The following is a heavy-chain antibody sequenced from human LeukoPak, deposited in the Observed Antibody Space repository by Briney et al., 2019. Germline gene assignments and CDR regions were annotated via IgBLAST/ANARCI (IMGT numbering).Heavy chain of an antibody. V-gene: IGHV4-59*08. Sequence: PSETLSLTCTVSGGSISSYYSGWIRQPPGKGLEWIGYTYYSARTNYTPSLKSRVTISVDTYKNQFSLKLSSMTAADTAVYYCARRRSRASNFDYWGQGTLVTVSS. J-gene: IGHJ4*02. CDR2: TYYSART. CDR1: GGSISSYY. CDR3: ARRRSRASNFDY.